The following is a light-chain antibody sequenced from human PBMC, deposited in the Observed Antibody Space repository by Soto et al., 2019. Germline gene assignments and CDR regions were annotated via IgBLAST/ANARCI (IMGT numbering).Light chain of an antibody. CDR1: SSDIGSYNY. CDR3: SSYSGTYTV. Sequence: QSALTQPASESGSPGQSITISCTGTSSDIGSYNYVSWYQRRPGRAPKLLIYDVSYRPSGVSDRFSGSKSGYTASLTISGLQTEDEADYYCSSYSGTYTVFGGGTQLTVL. CDR2: DVS. V-gene: IGLV2-14*03. J-gene: IGLJ2*01.